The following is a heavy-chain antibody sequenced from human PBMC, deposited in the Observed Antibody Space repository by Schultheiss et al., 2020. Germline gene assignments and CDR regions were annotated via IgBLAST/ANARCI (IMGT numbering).Heavy chain of an antibody. CDR1: GGSFSGYY. CDR3: ARAPRGYCSSTSCERYYYYGMDV. J-gene: IGHJ6*02. D-gene: IGHD2-2*01. V-gene: IGHV4-34*01. CDR2: INHSGST. Sequence: SATLSLTCAVYGGSFSGYYWSWIRQPPGKGLEWIGEINHSGSTNYNPSLKSRVTISVDTSKNQFSLKLSSVTAADTAVYYCARAPRGYCSSTSCERYYYYGMDVWGQGTTVTVSS.